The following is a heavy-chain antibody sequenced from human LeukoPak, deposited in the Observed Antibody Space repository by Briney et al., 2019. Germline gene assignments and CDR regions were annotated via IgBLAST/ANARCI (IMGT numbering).Heavy chain of an antibody. CDR1: GFTFSRHN. CDR2: ISTSSRFI. CDR3: ARNYDFWSSPQGYMDV. J-gene: IGHJ6*03. V-gene: IGHV3-21*01. Sequence: PGGSLRLSCAASGFTFSRHNMKWVRQTPGKGLEWVSSISTSSRFIYYADSVKGRFTISRDNARNSLYLEMNSLRAEDTAIYYCARNYDFWSSPQGYMDVWGKGTTVIVSS. D-gene: IGHD3-3*01.